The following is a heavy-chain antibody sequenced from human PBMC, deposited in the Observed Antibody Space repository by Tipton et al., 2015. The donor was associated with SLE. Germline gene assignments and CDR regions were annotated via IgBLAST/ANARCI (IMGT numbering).Heavy chain of an antibody. D-gene: IGHD5-12*01. CDR2: INQSGST. J-gene: IGHJ4*02. CDR1: GGSFSGYY. CDR3: ARRYSSGYLFGS. Sequence: TLSLTCAVYGGSFSGYYWSWIRQPPGKGLEWIGEINQSGSTNYNPSLKSRVTISVDTSKNQFSLKLSSVTAADTAVYYCARRYSSGYLFGSWGQGTLVTVSS. V-gene: IGHV4-34*01.